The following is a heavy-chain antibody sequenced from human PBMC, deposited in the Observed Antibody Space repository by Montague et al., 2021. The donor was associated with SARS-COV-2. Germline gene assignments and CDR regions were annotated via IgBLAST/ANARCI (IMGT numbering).Heavy chain of an antibody. D-gene: IGHD2-21*01. CDR3: AKDIDDHINTFDY. CDR1: GFTFDDYA. CDR2: IRWNSGSI. V-gene: IGHV3-9*01. J-gene: IGHJ4*02. Sequence: SLRLSCAASGFTFDDYAMHWVRQAPGKGLEWVSGIRWNSGSIFYVDSVKGRFTISRDNAKNSLYLQMNSLRAEDTALYYCAKDIDDHINTFDYWDQGTLVTVSS.